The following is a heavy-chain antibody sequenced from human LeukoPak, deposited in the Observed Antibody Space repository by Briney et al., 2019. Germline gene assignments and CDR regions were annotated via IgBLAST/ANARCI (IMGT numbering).Heavy chain of an antibody. CDR2: IYPGDSGT. J-gene: IGHJ4*02. CDR1: GYSFTSYW. Sequence: GESLKISCKGSGYSFTSYWIGWVRQMPGKGLEWMGIIYPGDSGTRYSPSFQGQVTISADKSISTAYLQWSSLKASDTAMYYCARPAPYCGGDCYFDYWGQGTLVTVSS. CDR3: ARPAPYCGGDCYFDY. V-gene: IGHV5-51*01. D-gene: IGHD2-21*02.